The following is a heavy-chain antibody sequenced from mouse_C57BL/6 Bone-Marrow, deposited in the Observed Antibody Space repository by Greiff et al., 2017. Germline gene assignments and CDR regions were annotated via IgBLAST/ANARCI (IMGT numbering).Heavy chain of an antibody. CDR3: TTGFSYFDY. CDR2: IDPENGDT. Sequence: VHVKQSGAELVRPGASVKLSCTASGFNIKDDYMHWEKQRPEQGLEWIGWIDPENGDTEYASKFQGKATITADTSSNTAYLQLSSLTSEDTAVYYCTTGFSYFDYWGQGTTLTVSS. J-gene: IGHJ2*01. CDR1: GFNIKDDY. V-gene: IGHV14-4*01.